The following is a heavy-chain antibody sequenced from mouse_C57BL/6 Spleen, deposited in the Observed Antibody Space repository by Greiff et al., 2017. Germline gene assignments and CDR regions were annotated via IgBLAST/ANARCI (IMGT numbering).Heavy chain of an antibody. CDR2: IHPSDSDT. CDR1: GYTFTSYW. V-gene: IGHV1-74*01. J-gene: IGHJ4*01. D-gene: IGHD2-5*01. Sequence: QVQLQQPGAELVKPGASVKVSCKASGYTFTSYWMHWVKQRPGQGLEWIGRIHPSDSDTNYNQKLKGKARLTVDKSSSTAYMQLSSLTAEDSAVYYWSYSNYAYAMDYWGQGTSVTVSS. CDR3: SYSNYAYAMDY.